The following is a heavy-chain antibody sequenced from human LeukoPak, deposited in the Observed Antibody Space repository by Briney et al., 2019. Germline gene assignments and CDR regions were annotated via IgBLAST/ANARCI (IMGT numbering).Heavy chain of an antibody. V-gene: IGHV3-74*01. Sequence: GGSLRLSCAASGNYWMHWVRQAPGKGLVWVSHINSDGSWTSYADSVKGRFTISKDNAKNTVYLQMNSLRAEDTAVYYCVSFYEAYWGRGTLVTVPS. J-gene: IGHJ4*02. CDR1: GNYW. D-gene: IGHD2/OR15-2a*01. CDR3: VSFYEAY. CDR2: INSDGSWT.